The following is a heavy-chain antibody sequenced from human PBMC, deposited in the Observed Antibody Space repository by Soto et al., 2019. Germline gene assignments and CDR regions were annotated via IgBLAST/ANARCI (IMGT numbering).Heavy chain of an antibody. CDR2: ISSSSSYI. J-gene: IGHJ3*02. V-gene: IGHV3-21*01. CDR3: ARAGQYHYDILTGYYNDAFDI. CDR1: GFTFSSYS. D-gene: IGHD3-9*01. Sequence: GGSLRLSCAASGFTFSSYSMNWVRQAPGKGLEWVSSISSSSSYIYYADSVKGRFTISRDNAKNSLYLQMNSLRAEDTAVYYCARAGQYHYDILTGYYNDAFDIWGQGTMVTVSS.